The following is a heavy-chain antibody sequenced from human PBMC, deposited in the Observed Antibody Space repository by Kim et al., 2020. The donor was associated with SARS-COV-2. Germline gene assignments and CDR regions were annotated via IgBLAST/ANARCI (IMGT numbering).Heavy chain of an antibody. CDR1: GYTFTSYD. D-gene: IGHD3-9*01. J-gene: IGHJ6*02. V-gene: IGHV1-8*01. CDR3: ARGPLSGYLQHYYYYGMDV. CDR2: MNPNSGNT. Sequence: ASVKVSCKASGYTFTSYDINWVRQATGQGLEWMGWMNPNSGNTGYAQKFQGRVTMTRNTSISTAYMELSSLRSEDTAVYYCARGPLSGYLQHYYYYGMDVWGQGTTVTVSS.